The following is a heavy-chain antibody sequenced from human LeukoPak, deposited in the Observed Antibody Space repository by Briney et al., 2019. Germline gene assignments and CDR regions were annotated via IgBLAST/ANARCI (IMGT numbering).Heavy chain of an antibody. CDR1: GGSFSGYY. Sequence: SETLSLTCAVYGGSFSGYYWSWIRQPPGKGLEWIGEINHSGSTNYNPSLKSRVTISVDTSKNQFSLKLSSVTAADTAVYYCARDPSPYCGGDCNSAPWGQGTLVTVSS. CDR3: ARDPSPYCGGDCNSAP. D-gene: IGHD2-21*02. CDR2: INHSGST. J-gene: IGHJ5*02. V-gene: IGHV4-34*01.